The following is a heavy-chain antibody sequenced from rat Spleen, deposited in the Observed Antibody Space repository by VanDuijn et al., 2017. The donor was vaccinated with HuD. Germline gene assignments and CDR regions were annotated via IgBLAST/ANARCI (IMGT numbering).Heavy chain of an antibody. D-gene: IGHD5-1*01. CDR3: ARLLGY. J-gene: IGHJ2*01. V-gene: IGHV5-7*01. CDR1: GFTFSDYN. Sequence: EVQLVESGGGLVQPGRSLKLSCAASGFTFSDYNMAWVRQAPKKGLAWVATISYDGSSTYYRASVKGRFTISRDNAKSTLYLQMDSLRSEDTATYYCARLLGYWGQGVMVTVSS. CDR2: ISYDGSST.